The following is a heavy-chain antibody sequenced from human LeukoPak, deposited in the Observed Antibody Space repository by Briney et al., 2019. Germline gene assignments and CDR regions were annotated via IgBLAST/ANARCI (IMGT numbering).Heavy chain of an antibody. CDR1: GLSFNTDS. CDR3: AELGITMIGGV. Sequence: GGSLRLSCAASGLSFNTDSLNWVRQAPGKGLEWVSSISSVSSYIHYADSVKGRFTISRDNAKNSLYLQMNSLRAEDTAVYYCAELGITMIGGVWGKGTTVTISS. V-gene: IGHV3-21*01. CDR2: ISSVSSYI. D-gene: IGHD3-10*02. J-gene: IGHJ6*04.